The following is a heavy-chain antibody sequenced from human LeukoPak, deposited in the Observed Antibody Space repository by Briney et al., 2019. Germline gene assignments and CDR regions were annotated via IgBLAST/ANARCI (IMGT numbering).Heavy chain of an antibody. CDR1: GFTFSTYT. Sequence: GGSLRLSCAASGFTFSTYTMNWVRQAPGKGLEWVSSITSSSSYIYYADSVKGRFTISRDNAKNSLYLQMNSLRAEDTAVYYCARDPRFSGYDYFDYWGQGTLVTVSS. V-gene: IGHV3-21*01. D-gene: IGHD5-12*01. CDR2: ITSSSSYI. J-gene: IGHJ4*02. CDR3: ARDPRFSGYDYFDY.